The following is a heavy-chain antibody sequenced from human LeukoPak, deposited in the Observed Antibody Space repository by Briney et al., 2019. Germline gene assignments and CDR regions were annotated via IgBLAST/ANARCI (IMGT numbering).Heavy chain of an antibody. V-gene: IGHV3-33*01. CDR3: ARDRGNGAVAGTGFDY. CDR1: GFTFGSYG. D-gene: IGHD6-19*01. Sequence: GGSPRLSCAASGFTFGSYGMHWVRQAPGKGLEWVALIWYDGNNKECADSVKGRFTISRDNSKNTLFLQMNSLRAEDTAVYYCARDRGNGAVAGTGFDYWGQGTLVTVFS. J-gene: IGHJ4*02. CDR2: IWYDGNNK.